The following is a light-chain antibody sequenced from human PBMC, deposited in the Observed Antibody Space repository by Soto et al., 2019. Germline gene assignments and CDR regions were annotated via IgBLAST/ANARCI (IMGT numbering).Light chain of an antibody. CDR2: AAS. J-gene: IGKJ2*02. V-gene: IGKV1-9*01. CDR3: QQPDSYPCT. Sequence: DIQLTQSPSFLSASVGDRVTITCRASQGFSNSLAWYQQKPGKAPKLLIYAASTLQSGVPSRFSGSGSGTEFTLTTSSLQPEDFATYYCQQPDSYPCTFGQGTTLEI. CDR1: QGFSNS.